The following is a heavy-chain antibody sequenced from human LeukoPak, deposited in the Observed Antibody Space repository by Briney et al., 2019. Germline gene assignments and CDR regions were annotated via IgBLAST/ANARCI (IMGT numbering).Heavy chain of an antibody. Sequence: SETLSLTCAVYGGSFSGDYWSWIRQPPRKGLEWIGNIHHTGSTYYNPSLKSRVTISLDTSKNQFSLNLSSVTAADTAVYYCAGDPDTNDGVDWGQGTLVTVSS. J-gene: IGHJ4*02. CDR3: AGDPDTNDGVD. D-gene: IGHD1-1*01. CDR1: GGSFSGDY. V-gene: IGHV4-34*01. CDR2: IHHTGST.